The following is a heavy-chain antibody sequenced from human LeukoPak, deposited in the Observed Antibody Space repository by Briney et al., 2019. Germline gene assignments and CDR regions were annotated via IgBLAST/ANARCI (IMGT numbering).Heavy chain of an antibody. D-gene: IGHD3-22*01. CDR3: ARATITMAVGVPADAFDI. V-gene: IGHV4-30-4*08. J-gene: IGHJ3*02. CDR1: GGSISSADYY. CDR2: LYYSGNT. Sequence: SQTLSLTCTVSGGSISSADYYWSWIPQPPGKGLEWIGYLYYSGNTYYNPSLKSRVTISVDRSKNQFSLKQSSVTAADTAVYYCARATITMAVGVPADAFDIWGQGTMVTVSS.